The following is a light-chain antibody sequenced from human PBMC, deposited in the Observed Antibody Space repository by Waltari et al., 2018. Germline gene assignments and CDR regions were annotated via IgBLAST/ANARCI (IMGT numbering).Light chain of an antibody. Sequence: QSVLTQSPSVSETPGQKITISCSGSHSNIGSNFVNWYQQVPGTAPKLLIYENSQRPTGVPDRFSASKSGTSASLAISGLQSQDEADYDCAAWDDGLRGPAFGGGTKVTVL. V-gene: IGLV1-47*01. CDR2: ENS. CDR1: HSNIGSNF. CDR3: AAWDDGLRGPA. J-gene: IGLJ2*01.